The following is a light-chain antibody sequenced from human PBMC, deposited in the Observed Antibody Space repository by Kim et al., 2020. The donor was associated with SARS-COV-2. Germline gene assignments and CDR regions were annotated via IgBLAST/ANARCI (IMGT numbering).Light chain of an antibody. CDR2: ANN. J-gene: IGLJ3*02. V-gene: IGLV1-40*01. Sequence: QSVLTQPPSVSGAPGQRVTISCTGTSSNIGAGYDVHWYQQIPGTAPKVVMYANNNRPPGVPDRFSGSTSGASASLAISGLQAEDEADYYCQSYDSSLSGSWVFGGGTKLTVL. CDR3: QSYDSSLSGSWV. CDR1: SSNIGAGYD.